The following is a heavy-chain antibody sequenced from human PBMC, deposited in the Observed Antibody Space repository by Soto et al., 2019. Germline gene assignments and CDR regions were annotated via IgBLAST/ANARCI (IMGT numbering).Heavy chain of an antibody. CDR2: ISYDGSNK. V-gene: IGHV3-30*18. CDR3: AKQGLPHHNWFDP. Sequence: GGSLRLSCAASGFTFSSYGIHWVRQAPGKGLEWVAVISYDGSNKYYADSVKGRFTISRDNSKNTLYLQVNSLRADDTAVYYCAKQGLPHHNWFDPWGQGTLVTVSS. D-gene: IGHD2-15*01. J-gene: IGHJ5*02. CDR1: GFTFSSYG.